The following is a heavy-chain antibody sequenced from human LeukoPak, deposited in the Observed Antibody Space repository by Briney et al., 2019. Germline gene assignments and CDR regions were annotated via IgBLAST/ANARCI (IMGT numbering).Heavy chain of an antibody. CDR2: IYYSGST. J-gene: IGHJ4*02. CDR3: ARSRGYFDY. D-gene: IGHD6-13*01. V-gene: IGHV4-59*01. CDR1: GGSISSYY. Sequence: TSETLSLTCTVSGGSISSYYWSWIRQPPGKGLEWIGYIYYSGSTNYNPSLESRVTISVDTSKNQFSLKLSSVTAADTALYYCARSRGYFDYWGQGTLVTVSS.